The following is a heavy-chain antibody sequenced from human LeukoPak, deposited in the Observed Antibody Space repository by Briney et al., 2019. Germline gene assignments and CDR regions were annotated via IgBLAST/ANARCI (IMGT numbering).Heavy chain of an antibody. D-gene: IGHD2-21*01. V-gene: IGHV1-3*01. CDR3: ARGPDAGFVVGLAGGGYFEF. J-gene: IGHJ4*02. CDR2: INAGNGNT. Sequence: ASVKASCKASGYTFTSYAMHWVRQAPGQRLEWMGWINAGNGNTKYSQKFQGRVTITRDTSASTAYMELSSLRSEDTAVYYCARGPDAGFVVGLAGGGYFEFLGQGTLVTGSS. CDR1: GYTFTSYA.